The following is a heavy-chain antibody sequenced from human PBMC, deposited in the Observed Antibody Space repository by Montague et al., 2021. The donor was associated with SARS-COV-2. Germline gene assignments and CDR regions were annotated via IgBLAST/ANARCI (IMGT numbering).Heavy chain of an antibody. CDR1: GGSLSSYY. Sequence: SETLSLTCNVYGGSLSSYYWSWIRQPPGKGLGWIGYVNYNGNTNXXPSLKSRIILSVDTSKNHFSLKVSSVTAADTAVCYCARGSTWSHYFDYWGQGTLVTVSS. D-gene: IGHD2-15*01. V-gene: IGHV4-59*01. CDR3: ARGSTWSHYFDY. J-gene: IGHJ4*02. CDR2: VNYNGNT.